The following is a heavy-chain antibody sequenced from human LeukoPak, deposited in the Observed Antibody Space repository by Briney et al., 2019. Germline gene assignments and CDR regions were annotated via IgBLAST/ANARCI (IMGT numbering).Heavy chain of an antibody. CDR3: ARSIAAAGTGWFDP. CDR2: IYYSGST. CDR1: GGSISSGGYY. Sequence: SETLSLTCTVSGGSISSGGYYWSWIRQHPGKGLEWIGYIYYSGSTYYNPSLKSRVTISVDTSKNQFPLKLSSVTAADTAVYYCARSIAAAGTGWFDPWGQGTLVTVSS. J-gene: IGHJ5*02. D-gene: IGHD6-13*01. V-gene: IGHV4-31*03.